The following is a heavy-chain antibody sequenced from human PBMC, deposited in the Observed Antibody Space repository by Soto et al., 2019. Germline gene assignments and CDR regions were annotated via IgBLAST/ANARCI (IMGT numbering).Heavy chain of an antibody. D-gene: IGHD6-19*01. V-gene: IGHV1-18*01. J-gene: IGHJ6*02. Sequence: ASVKLSCKASGYTFTSYGISWVRQAPGQGLEWMGWISAYNGNTNYAQKLQGRVTMTTDTSTSTAYMELRSLRSDDTAVYYCARTRKWLERYYYGMDVWGQGTTVTVSS. CDR3: ARTRKWLERYYYGMDV. CDR2: ISAYNGNT. CDR1: GYTFTSYG.